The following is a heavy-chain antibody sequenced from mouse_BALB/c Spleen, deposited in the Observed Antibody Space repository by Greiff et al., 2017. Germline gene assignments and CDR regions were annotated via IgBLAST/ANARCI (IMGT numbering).Heavy chain of an antibody. CDR1: GFTFSSFG. CDR3: ARAYYAMDY. CDR2: ISSGSSTI. V-gene: IGHV5-17*02. J-gene: IGHJ4*01. Sequence: EVKLMESGGGLVQPGGSRKLSCAASGFTFSSFGMHWVRQAPAKGLEWVAYISSGSSTIYYADTVKGRFTISRDNPKNTLFLQMTSLRSEDTAMYYCARAYYAMDYWGQGTSVTVSS.